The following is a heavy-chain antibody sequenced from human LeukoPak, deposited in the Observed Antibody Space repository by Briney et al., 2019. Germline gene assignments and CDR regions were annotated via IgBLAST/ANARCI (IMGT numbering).Heavy chain of an antibody. J-gene: IGHJ5*02. CDR1: GGSISSGGHS. V-gene: IGHV4-30-4*07. Sequence: SETLSLTCAVSGGSISSGGHSWSWIRQPPGKGLEWIGYIYNTESTYYNSSLKSRVTISVDTSKNQFSLKLSSVTAADTAVYYCAREVDAAAAYNWFDPWGQGTLVTVSS. CDR3: AREVDAAAAYNWFDP. D-gene: IGHD2-2*01. CDR2: IYNTEST.